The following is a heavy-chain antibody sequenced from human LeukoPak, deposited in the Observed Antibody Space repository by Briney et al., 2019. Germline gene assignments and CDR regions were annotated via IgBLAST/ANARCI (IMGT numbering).Heavy chain of an antibody. D-gene: IGHD1-26*01. J-gene: IGHJ5*02. CDR3: ARHEYSGSYYGLSWFDP. Sequence: SETLSLTCTVSGGSISSSGYYWGWIRQSPGKGLEWIASIYYSGSTYYNPSLKSRVTISVDTSKNQLSLKLSSLTAADTAVYYCARHEYSGSYYGLSWFDPWGQGTLVTVSS. CDR1: GGSISSSGYY. CDR2: IYYSGST. V-gene: IGHV4-39*01.